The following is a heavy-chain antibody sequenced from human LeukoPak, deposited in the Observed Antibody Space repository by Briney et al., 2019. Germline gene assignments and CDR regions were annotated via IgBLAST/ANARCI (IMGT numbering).Heavy chain of an antibody. CDR3: ARERVDTAWD. Sequence: GGSLRLSCAASGFTVSSNYMSWVRQAPGKGLEWVSVIYSGGSTYYADSVKGRFTISRDNSRNTLYLQMNSLRAEDTAVYYCARERVDTAWDWGQGTLVTVSS. CDR2: IYSGGST. V-gene: IGHV3-53*01. J-gene: IGHJ4*02. D-gene: IGHD5-18*01. CDR1: GFTVSSNY.